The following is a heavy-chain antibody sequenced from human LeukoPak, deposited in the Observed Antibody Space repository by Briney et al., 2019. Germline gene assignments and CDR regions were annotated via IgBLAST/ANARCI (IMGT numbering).Heavy chain of an antibody. CDR2: IYTSGST. Sequence: SETLSLTCTVSGGSISSYYWSWIRQPAGKGLEWIGRIYTSGSTNYNPSLKSRVTMSVDTSKNQFSLKLSSVTAADTAVYYCARGGIVVRGVQYWYFDLWGRGTLVTVSS. CDR3: ARGGIVVRGVQYWYFDL. D-gene: IGHD3-10*01. V-gene: IGHV4-4*07. J-gene: IGHJ2*01. CDR1: GGSISSYY.